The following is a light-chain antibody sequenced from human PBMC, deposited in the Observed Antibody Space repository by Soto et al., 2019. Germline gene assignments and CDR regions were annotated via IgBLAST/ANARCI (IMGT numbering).Light chain of an antibody. CDR3: HQYGYSSWT. CDR1: QSVSSNY. J-gene: IGKJ1*01. CDR2: ATS. Sequence: EIVLTQSPGTLSLSPGERATLSCRASQSVSSNYLAWYQQKPGQAPRLLIYATSSRATGIPDRFSGSGSGTDFTLAISRLETEDFAVYYCHQYGYSSWTFGQGTKVDI. V-gene: IGKV3-20*01.